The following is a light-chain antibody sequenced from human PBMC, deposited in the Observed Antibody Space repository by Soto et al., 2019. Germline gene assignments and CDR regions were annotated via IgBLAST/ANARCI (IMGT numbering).Light chain of an antibody. V-gene: IGLV2-23*01. CDR2: EGT. J-gene: IGLJ1*01. CDR1: SSDVGNYNL. CDR3: CSYASSSTYV. Sequence: QSVLTQPASVSGSPGQSIAISCTGTSSDVGNYNLVSWYQQHPGKAPKLMIYEGTKRPSGVSDRFSGSKSGNTASLTISGHEAEDEADYYCCSYASSSTYVFGTGTKLTVL.